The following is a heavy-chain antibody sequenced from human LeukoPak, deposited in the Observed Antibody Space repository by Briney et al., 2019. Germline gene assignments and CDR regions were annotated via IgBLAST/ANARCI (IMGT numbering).Heavy chain of an antibody. V-gene: IGHV1-24*01. CDR2: FDPEDAEV. Sequence: GASVKVSCKVSGNTLTDLPIHWVRQAPEKGLDWMGGFDPEDAEVIYAGKFQDRVTMTEDPSTDTAYLELSSLRSEDTAVYYCAAEGQWSLVHYFNSWGQGTLVTVSS. CDR3: AAEGQWSLVHYFNS. J-gene: IGHJ4*02. CDR1: GNTLTDLP. D-gene: IGHD2-15*01.